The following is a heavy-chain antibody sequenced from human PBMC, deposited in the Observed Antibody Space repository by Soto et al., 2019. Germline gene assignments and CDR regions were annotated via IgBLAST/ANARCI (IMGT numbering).Heavy chain of an antibody. V-gene: IGHV1-8*01. J-gene: IGHJ1*01. D-gene: IGHD6-13*01. Sequence: QVQLVQSGAEVKKPGASVKVSCKASGYTFTSYDISWVRQATGQGLEWMGWMNPNSGNTGYAQKFQGRVTMTRNTSISTAYMELSSLRSEDTAVYYCARGPVGIAAAGIFLGFQHWGQGTLVTVSS. CDR1: GYTFTSYD. CDR2: MNPNSGNT. CDR3: ARGPVGIAAAGIFLGFQH.